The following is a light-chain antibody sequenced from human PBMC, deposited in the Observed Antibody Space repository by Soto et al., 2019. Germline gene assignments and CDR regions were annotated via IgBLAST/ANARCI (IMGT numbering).Light chain of an antibody. Sequence: QSVLTQPPSVSGSPGQSVTISCTGTSSDVGYYNRVSWYQQPPVTAPKLMVFEVSNRPSGVPDRFSGSKSGNTASLTSSGRQAEDEADYYCSSYTTSSTLVFGGGTKVTVL. CDR3: SSYTTSSTLV. V-gene: IGLV2-18*02. J-gene: IGLJ2*01. CDR2: EVS. CDR1: SSDVGYYNR.